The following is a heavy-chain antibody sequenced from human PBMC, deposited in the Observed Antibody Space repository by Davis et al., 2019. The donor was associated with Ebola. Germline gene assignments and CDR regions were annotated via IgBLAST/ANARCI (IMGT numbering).Heavy chain of an antibody. CDR1: RFSARDNY. Sequence: GESLKISCEASRFSARDNYINLVRQAPRKGLEWGSVISYEYTMYYADSVKGRFTISRDSSMNTVYLQMSSLRAEDTAVYYCARAEDDYGEYPDALDIWGQGTVVTVSS. J-gene: IGHJ3*02. CDR2: ISYEYTM. D-gene: IGHD4-17*01. CDR3: ARAEDDYGEYPDALDI. V-gene: IGHV3-53*01.